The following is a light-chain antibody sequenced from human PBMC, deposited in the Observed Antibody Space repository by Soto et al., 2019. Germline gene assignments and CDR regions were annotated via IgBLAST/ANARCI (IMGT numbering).Light chain of an antibody. J-gene: IGKJ4*01. Sequence: EIVLTQSPGTLSLSPGERATLSCRASQSVDSSNLAWYQQKPGQAPRLLIYGASRRATDIPDRFSGSGSGTDFTLTIGRLEPEDFAVYFCQQYGGSPLTFGGGTEVDIK. CDR3: QQYGGSPLT. CDR1: QSVDSSN. CDR2: GAS. V-gene: IGKV3-20*01.